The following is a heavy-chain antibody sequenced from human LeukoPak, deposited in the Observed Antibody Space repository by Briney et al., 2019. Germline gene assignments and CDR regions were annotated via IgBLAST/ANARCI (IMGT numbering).Heavy chain of an antibody. J-gene: IGHJ4*02. CDR2: ISAYNGNT. D-gene: IGHD3-9*01. CDR1: GYTFTSYG. V-gene: IGHV1-18*01. Sequence: GASVKVSCKASGYTFTSYGISWVRQAPGQGLEWMGWISAYNGNTNYAQELQGRVTMTTDTSTSTAYMELRSLRSDDTAVYYCARDPYYDILTGYHVPTALDYWGQGTLVTVSS. CDR3: ARDPYYDILTGYHVPTALDY.